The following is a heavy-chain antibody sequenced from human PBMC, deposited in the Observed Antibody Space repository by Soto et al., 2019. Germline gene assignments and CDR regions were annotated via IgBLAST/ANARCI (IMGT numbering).Heavy chain of an antibody. CDR1: GFTFSSYS. CDR2: ISYNGGNT. V-gene: IGHV3-23*01. Sequence: GGSLRLSCAASGFTFSSYSMTWIRQAPGKGPEWVSVISYNGGNTFYADSVKGRFTISRDNSKNTVYLQMNSLRVEDTGVYYCAKAFRDGYNYFDYWGQGTLVTVSS. CDR3: AKAFRDGYNYFDY. J-gene: IGHJ4*02. D-gene: IGHD5-12*01.